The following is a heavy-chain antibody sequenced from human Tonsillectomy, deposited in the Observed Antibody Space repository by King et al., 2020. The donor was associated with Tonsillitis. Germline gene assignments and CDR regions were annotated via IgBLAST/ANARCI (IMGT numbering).Heavy chain of an antibody. CDR3: AQDFKWELNH. J-gene: IGHJ1*01. CDR2: ISWDGGST. D-gene: IGHD1-26*01. V-gene: IGHV3-43*01. CDR1: GFKFDDYT. Sequence: VQLVESGGVVVQPGGSLRLSCAASGFKFDDYTMHWVRQAPGKGLEWVSLISWDGGSTYYADSVKGRFTISRDNRKNYLYLQMNSLRTEDTALYYCAQDFKWELNHWGQGTLVTVSS.